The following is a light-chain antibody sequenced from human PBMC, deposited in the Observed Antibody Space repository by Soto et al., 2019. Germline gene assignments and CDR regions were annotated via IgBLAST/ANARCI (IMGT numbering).Light chain of an antibody. CDR3: SLYTSENTYV. Sequence: QSALTQPASVSGSPGQSITISCTGTNSDIGGYNSVSWYQQHPGTAPKLIIYEARNRPSGVPDRFSGSKSGNTASLTISGLQAADEADYYCSLYTSENTYVFGTGTKLTVL. V-gene: IGLV2-14*01. CDR2: EAR. J-gene: IGLJ1*01. CDR1: NSDIGGYNS.